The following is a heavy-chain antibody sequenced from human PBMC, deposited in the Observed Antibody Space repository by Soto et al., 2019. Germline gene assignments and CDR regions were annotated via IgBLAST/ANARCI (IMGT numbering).Heavy chain of an antibody. CDR2: IYVSGGT. CDR1: GGSVSSGTYY. J-gene: IGHJ4*02. Sequence: QVRLQESGPGLVKPSETLSLTCTVSGGSVSSGTYYWTWIRQPPGKELEYIGYIYVSGGTNYNPSLKSRVTISIDTSKNQFSLKLSSVTAADTAVYYCARDLNYYYFDNWGQGILVTVSS. V-gene: IGHV4-61*01. CDR3: ARDLNYYYFDN. D-gene: IGHD3-10*01.